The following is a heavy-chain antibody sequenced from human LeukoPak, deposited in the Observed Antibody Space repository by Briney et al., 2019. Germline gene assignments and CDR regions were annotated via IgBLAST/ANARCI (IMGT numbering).Heavy chain of an antibody. Sequence: PSETLSLTCAVSGYPISSGYYWGWIRQPPGKGLEWIGSIYHSGSTYYNPSLKSRVTISVDTSKNQFSLKLSSVTAADTAVYYCARAKGLYYDFWSGHHNFDYWGQGTLVTVSS. D-gene: IGHD3-3*01. CDR3: ARAKGLYYDFWSGHHNFDY. J-gene: IGHJ4*02. V-gene: IGHV4-38-2*01. CDR1: GYPISSGYY. CDR2: IYHSGST.